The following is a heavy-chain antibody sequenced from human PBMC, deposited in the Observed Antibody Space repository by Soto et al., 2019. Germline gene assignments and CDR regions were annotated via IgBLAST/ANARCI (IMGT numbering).Heavy chain of an antibody. CDR2: ITGSGDST. CDR3: AKALYGYYYYMDV. D-gene: IGHD2-8*01. V-gene: IGHV3-23*01. Sequence: PGGSLRLSCAVSGFTFSSHAMSWVRQAPGKGLEWVSAITGSGDSTYYADSVKGRFTISRDNSKNTLYLQMNSLRAEDTAVYYCAKALYGYYYYMDVWGKGTTVTVSS. CDR1: GFTFSSHA. J-gene: IGHJ6*03.